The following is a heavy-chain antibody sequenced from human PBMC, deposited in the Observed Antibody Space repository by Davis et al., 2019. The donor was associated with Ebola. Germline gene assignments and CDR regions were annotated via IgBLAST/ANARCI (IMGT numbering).Heavy chain of an antibody. CDR1: GYRFGSYW. Sequence: GESLKISCKGSGYRFGSYWISWVRQMPGKGLEWIGIIDPSDSHIRYSRSFQGHVTISVDKSISTAYLQWSSLKASDTAMYHCARQPSDYYGMDVWGQGTTVTVSS. J-gene: IGHJ6*02. V-gene: IGHV5-10-1*01. CDR3: ARQPSDYYGMDV. CDR2: IDPSDSHI.